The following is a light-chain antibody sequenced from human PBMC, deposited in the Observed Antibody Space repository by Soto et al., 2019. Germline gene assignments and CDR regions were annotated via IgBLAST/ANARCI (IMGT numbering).Light chain of an antibody. CDR2: KAS. CDR1: QGISSF. J-gene: IGKJ1*01. CDR3: QQYNAYSPWT. V-gene: IGKV1-5*03. Sequence: DIQLTQSPSFLSASVGDRVTITCRASQGISSFLAWYQQKPPKAPKLLIYKASDLDVGVPSRFAGSGSGTEFTLTISSLQPDDVATYYCQQYNAYSPWTFGQGTKVDIK.